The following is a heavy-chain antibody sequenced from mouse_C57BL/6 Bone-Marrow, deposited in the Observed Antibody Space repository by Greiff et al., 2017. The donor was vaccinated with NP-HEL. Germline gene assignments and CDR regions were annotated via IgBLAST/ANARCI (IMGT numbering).Heavy chain of an antibody. Sequence: VQLQQSGAELVRPGASVKLSCTASGFNIKDDYMHWVKQRPEQGLEWIGWIDPENGDTEYASKFQGKATITADTSSNTAYLQLSSLTSEDTAVYYCTTSGYYYGSSYDAMDYWGQGTSVTGSS. CDR1: GFNIKDDY. V-gene: IGHV14-4*01. D-gene: IGHD1-1*01. CDR3: TTSGYYYGSSYDAMDY. CDR2: IDPENGDT. J-gene: IGHJ4*01.